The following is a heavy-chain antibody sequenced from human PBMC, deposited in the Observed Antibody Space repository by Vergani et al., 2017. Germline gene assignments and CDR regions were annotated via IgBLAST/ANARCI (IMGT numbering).Heavy chain of an antibody. D-gene: IGHD6-13*01. CDR2: IYYSGST. CDR3: ARGAGVSSSWLWAFDI. J-gene: IGHJ3*02. Sequence: QVQLQESGPGLVKPSETLSLTCTVSGGSISSYYWSWSRQPPGKGLEWIGYIYYSGSTNYNPSLKSRVTISVDTSKNQFSLKLSSVTAADTAVYYCARGAGVSSSWLWAFDIWGQGTMVTVSS. V-gene: IGHV4-59*01. CDR1: GGSISSYY.